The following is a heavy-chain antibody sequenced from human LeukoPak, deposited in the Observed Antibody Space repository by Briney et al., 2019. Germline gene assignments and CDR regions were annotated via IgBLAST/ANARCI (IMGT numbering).Heavy chain of an antibody. CDR2: IYPGDSES. CDR1: GYSFTNYW. D-gene: IGHD6-19*01. V-gene: IGHV5-51*01. J-gene: IGHJ4*02. Sequence: GESLRISCKGSGYSFTNYWISWVRQMPGKGLEWMGIIYPGDSESRYSPSFQGQVTISADKSISTAYLQWSSLKASDTAMYYCARHLYSSGYYVPGYWGQGTLVTVSS. CDR3: ARHLYSSGYYVPGY.